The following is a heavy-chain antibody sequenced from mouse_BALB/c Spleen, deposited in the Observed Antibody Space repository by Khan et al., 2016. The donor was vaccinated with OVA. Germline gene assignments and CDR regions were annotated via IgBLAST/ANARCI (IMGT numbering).Heavy chain of an antibody. D-gene: IGHD2-1*01. J-gene: IGHJ4*01. CDR2: MWGDGNT. V-gene: IGHV2-3*01. CDR1: GFSLTSYG. CDR3: ARQNHGTLYAVDY. Sequence: QVQLKESGPGLVAPSQSLSITCTVSGFSLTSYGVSWVRQPPGKGLEWLGVMWGDGNTNYHSGLRSRLSITKDNSKCQVFLKLNSLQTDDTATYYCARQNHGTLYAVDYWGQGTSVTVSS.